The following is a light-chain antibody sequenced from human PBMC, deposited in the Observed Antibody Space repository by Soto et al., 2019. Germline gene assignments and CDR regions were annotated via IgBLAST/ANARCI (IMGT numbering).Light chain of an antibody. CDR1: QSVSSIY. Sequence: EIVLTQSPGTLSLSPGERATLSCRASQSVSSIYLAWYQQKPGQAPSLLIYGASSRATGIPDRFSGRGAGTNFSVTTSSMEADDFAVDYCQQYRSSPPWTFGQGTKVDIK. J-gene: IGKJ1*01. CDR2: GAS. CDR3: QQYRSSPPWT. V-gene: IGKV3-20*01.